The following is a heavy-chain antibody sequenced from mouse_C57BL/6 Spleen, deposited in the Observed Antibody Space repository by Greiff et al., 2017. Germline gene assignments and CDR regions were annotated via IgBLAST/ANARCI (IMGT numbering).Heavy chain of an antibody. CDR2: IRLKSDNYAT. J-gene: IGHJ4*01. CDR1: GFTFSNYW. V-gene: IGHV6-3*01. D-gene: IGHD2-3*01. CDR3: TRSLYDDGGDY. Sequence: EVTVVESGGGLVQPGGSMKLSCVASGFTFSNYWMNWVRQSPEKGLEWVAQIRLKSDNYATHYAESVKGRFTISRDDSKSSVYLQMNNLRAEDTGIYYCTRSLYDDGGDYWGQGTSVTVSS.